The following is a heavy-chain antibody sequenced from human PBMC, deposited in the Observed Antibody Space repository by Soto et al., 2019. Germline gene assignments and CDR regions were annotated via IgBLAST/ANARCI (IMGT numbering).Heavy chain of an antibody. Sequence: GGFLRLSCAASGFTFSTYAMHWVRQAPGTGLEWVAVISYDGSIEYYADSVKGRFTISRDNSKNTLYLQMNSLRAEDTAVYYCARDGDCATDCKAGIADYFQHWGQGILVTVFS. CDR2: ISYDGSIE. V-gene: IGHV3-30-3*01. CDR1: GFTFSTYA. J-gene: IGHJ1*01. D-gene: IGHD2-21*02. CDR3: ARDGDCATDCKAGIADYFQH.